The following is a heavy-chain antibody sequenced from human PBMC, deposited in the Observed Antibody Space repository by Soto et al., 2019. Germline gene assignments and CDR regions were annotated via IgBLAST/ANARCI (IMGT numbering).Heavy chain of an antibody. CDR2: FDPEDGET. D-gene: IGHD3-22*01. V-gene: IGHV1-24*01. CDR3: ATDGGGYYDSSGYSNFDY. Sequence: ASVKVSCKVSGYTLTELSMHWVRQAPGKGLEWMGGFDPEDGETIYAQKFQGRVTMTEDTSTDTAYMELSSLRSEDTAVYYCATDGGGYYDSSGYSNFDYWGQGTLVTVSS. J-gene: IGHJ4*02. CDR1: GYTLTELS.